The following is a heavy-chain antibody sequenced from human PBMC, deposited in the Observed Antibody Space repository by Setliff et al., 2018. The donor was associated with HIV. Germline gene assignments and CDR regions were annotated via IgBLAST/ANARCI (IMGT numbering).Heavy chain of an antibody. V-gene: IGHV3-48*01. D-gene: IGHD6-19*01. J-gene: IGHJ4*02. CDR3: ARGAVAGNPNFDY. CDR2: ISSSSSTI. CDR1: GFTFSSYS. Sequence: GGSLRLSCAASGFTFSSYSMNWVRQAPGKGLEWVSYISSSSSTIYYADSVKGRFTISSDNAKNSLYLQMNSLRAEDTAVYYCARGAVAGNPNFDYWGQGTLVTVSS.